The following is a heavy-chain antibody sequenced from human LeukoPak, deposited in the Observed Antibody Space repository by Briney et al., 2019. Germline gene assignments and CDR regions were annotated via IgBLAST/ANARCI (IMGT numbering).Heavy chain of an antibody. CDR2: ISSSGSTI. J-gene: IGHJ4*02. V-gene: IGHV3-48*04. Sequence: GGSLRLSCEASGFTFTTYSMSWVRQAPGKGLEWVSYISSSGSTIYYADSVKGRFTISRDNAKNSLYLQMNSLRAEDTAVYYCARRPNRGYSGYDLDYWGQGTLVTVSS. CDR3: ARRPNRGYSGYDLDY. CDR1: GFTFTTYS. D-gene: IGHD5-12*01.